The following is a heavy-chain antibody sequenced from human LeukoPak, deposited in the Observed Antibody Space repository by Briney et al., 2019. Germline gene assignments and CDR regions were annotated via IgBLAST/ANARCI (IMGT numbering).Heavy chain of an antibody. CDR1: GFTFGVYT. Sequence: PGMSLRLSCAASGFTFGVYTIHWVRQAPATGLEWVAFISYDGSDKFYADSVKGRFTISRDNSKNTSYLEMNSLRDEDTAVYYCAKDPRDATDYFDYWGQGTLVTVSS. J-gene: IGHJ4*02. D-gene: IGHD4-11*01. CDR3: AKDPRDATDYFDY. V-gene: IGHV3-30-3*01. CDR2: ISYDGSDK.